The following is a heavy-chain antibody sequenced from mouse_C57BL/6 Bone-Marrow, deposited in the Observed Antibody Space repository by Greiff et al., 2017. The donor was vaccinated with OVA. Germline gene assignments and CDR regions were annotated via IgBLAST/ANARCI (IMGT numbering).Heavy chain of an antibody. Sequence: VQLQQSGAELVKPGASVKMSCKASGYTFTTYPIEWMKQNHGKSLEWIGNFHPYNDDTKYNEKFKGKATLTVEKSSSTVYLELSRLTSDDSAVYYCARNPTIYGYDSYYFDYWGQGTTLTVSS. D-gene: IGHD2-2*01. V-gene: IGHV1-47*01. CDR3: ARNPTIYGYDSYYFDY. CDR2: FHPYNDDT. CDR1: GYTFTTYP. J-gene: IGHJ2*01.